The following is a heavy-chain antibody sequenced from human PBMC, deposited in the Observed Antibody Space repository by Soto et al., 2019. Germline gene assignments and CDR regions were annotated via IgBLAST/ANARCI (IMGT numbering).Heavy chain of an antibody. J-gene: IGHJ6*02. CDR3: AKGRDIYYGMDV. Sequence: TGGSLRLSCAASGFTFRSYAMSWVRQAPGKGLEWVSTIGGRGGNTYYADSVKGRFTISRDNSKNTLFLQMDSLRAEDTALYYCAKGRDIYYGMDVWGQGTTVTVSS. D-gene: IGHD2-21*02. CDR2: IGGRGGNT. V-gene: IGHV3-23*01. CDR1: GFTFRSYA.